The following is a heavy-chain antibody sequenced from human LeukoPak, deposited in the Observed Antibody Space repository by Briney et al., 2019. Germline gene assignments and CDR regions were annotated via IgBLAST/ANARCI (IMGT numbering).Heavy chain of an antibody. Sequence: GGSLRLSCAASGFTFSSYGMHWVRQAPGKGLEGGALISYDGSKKYYGDSVKGRFTISRDNSKNTLYLQMNSLRAEDTAVYYCAKAYYGSGSPLDWFDPWGQGTLVTVSS. CDR3: AKAYYGSGSPLDWFDP. D-gene: IGHD3-10*01. CDR1: GFTFSSYG. CDR2: ISYDGSKK. V-gene: IGHV3-30*18. J-gene: IGHJ5*02.